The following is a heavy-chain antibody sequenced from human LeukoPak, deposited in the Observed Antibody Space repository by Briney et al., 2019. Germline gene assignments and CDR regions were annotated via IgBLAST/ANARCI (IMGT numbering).Heavy chain of an antibody. J-gene: IGHJ4*02. CDR3: ARGDTVATGLYDY. CDR1: GGSISSYY. V-gene: IGHV4-4*07. D-gene: IGHD5-12*01. CDR2: IYTTGGT. Sequence: SETLSLTCTVSGGSISSYYWSWIRQPAGKGLEWIGRIYTTGGTNYNPSLKSRVTISIDKSKNQFSLKLSSVTAADTAVYYCARGDTVATGLYDYWGQGTLVTVSP.